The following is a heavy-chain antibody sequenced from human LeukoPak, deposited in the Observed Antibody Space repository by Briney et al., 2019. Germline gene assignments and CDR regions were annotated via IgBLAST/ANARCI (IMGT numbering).Heavy chain of an antibody. D-gene: IGHD2-15*01. J-gene: IGHJ4*02. V-gene: IGHV3-23*01. CDR3: VRGRTASCYSPSDY. CDR1: GFTFSSYA. CDR2: ISGSGGST. Sequence: GGSLRLSCAASGFTFSSYAMSWVRQAPGKGLEWVSAISGSGGSTYYADSVKGRFTISRDNSKNTLYLQMNSLRAEDAAVYYCVRGRTASCYSPSDYWGQGILVTVSS.